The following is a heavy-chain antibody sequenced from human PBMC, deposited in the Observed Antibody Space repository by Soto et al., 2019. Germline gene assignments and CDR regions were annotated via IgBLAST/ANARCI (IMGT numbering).Heavy chain of an antibody. V-gene: IGHV5-51*01. CDR1: GYSFSSYW. CDR2: IYPGDSDT. D-gene: IGHD3-10*01. J-gene: IGHJ4*02. CDR3: ARRTLITLVRGVNYFDY. Sequence: EVQLVQSGAEVKKPGESLKISCEGSGYSFSSYWIGWVRQMPGKGLEWMGIIYPGDSDTRYSPSFQGQVTISADKSINTAYLQWSSLKASDTAMYYCARRTLITLVRGVNYFDYWGPGTLVTVSS.